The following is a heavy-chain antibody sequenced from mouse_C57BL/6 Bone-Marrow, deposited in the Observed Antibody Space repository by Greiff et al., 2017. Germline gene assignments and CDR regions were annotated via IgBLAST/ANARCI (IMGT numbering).Heavy chain of an antibody. V-gene: IGHV1-81*01. D-gene: IGHD1-1*01. CDR2: IYPRSGNT. J-gene: IGHJ4*01. CDR1: GYTFTSYG. CDR3: ARYYYYGSSYAMDY. Sequence: VQLVASGAELARPGASVKLSCKASGYTFTSYGISWVKQRTGQGLEWIGEIYPRSGNTYYNEKFKGKATLTADTSYSTAYMELRSLTSEDSAVYFCARYYYYGSSYAMDYWGQGTSVTVSS.